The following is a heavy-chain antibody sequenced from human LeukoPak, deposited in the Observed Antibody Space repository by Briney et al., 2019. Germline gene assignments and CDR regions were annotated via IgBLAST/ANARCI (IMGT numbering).Heavy chain of an antibody. CDR2: ISSSSSYI. V-gene: IGHV3-21*01. D-gene: IGHD3-22*01. Sequence: PGGSLRLSCAASGFTFSSYSMNWVRLAPGKGLEWVSSISSSSSYIYYADSVKGRFTISRDNAKNSLYLQMNSLRAEDTAVYYCARDSFVRYDSSGYPDYWGQGTLVTVSS. J-gene: IGHJ4*02. CDR1: GFTFSSYS. CDR3: ARDSFVRYDSSGYPDY.